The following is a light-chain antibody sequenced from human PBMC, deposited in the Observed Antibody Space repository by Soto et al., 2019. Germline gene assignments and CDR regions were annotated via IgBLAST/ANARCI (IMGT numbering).Light chain of an antibody. CDR1: TGAVTNGHY. V-gene: IGLV7-46*01. Sequence: QAVVTQEPSLTVSPGGTVTLTCGSSTGAVTNGHYPYWFQQKPGQAPRTLIYDTTNRHSWTPARFSGSLLGGKAALTLSGAQTEDEDEYYCLLSYNGPYVCGTGTKVTVL. CDR2: DTT. CDR3: LLSYNGPYV. J-gene: IGLJ1*01.